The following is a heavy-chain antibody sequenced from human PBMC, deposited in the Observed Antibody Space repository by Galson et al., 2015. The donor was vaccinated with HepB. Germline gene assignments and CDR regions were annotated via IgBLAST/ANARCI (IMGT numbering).Heavy chain of an antibody. CDR1: GFTFSNYA. CDR2: TTASGVSA. CDR3: ARGPYFDSSPFDY. J-gene: IGHJ4*02. V-gene: IGHV3-23*01. D-gene: IGHD3-22*01. Sequence: SLRLSCAASGFTFSNYAMSWVRQAPGKGLEWVSCTTASGVSAYYADSVKGRFTISRDNSKNTLYLQMNSLRAEDTAVYFCARGPYFDSSPFDYWGQGTRATVSS.